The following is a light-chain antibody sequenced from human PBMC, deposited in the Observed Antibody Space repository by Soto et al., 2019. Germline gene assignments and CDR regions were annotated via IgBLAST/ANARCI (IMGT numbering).Light chain of an antibody. CDR3: SSYTSTSSYV. Sequence: QSVLTQPASVSGSPGQSITISCTGTSSDIGNYNYVSWYQQHPGKAPKLMISEVSNRPSGVSNRFSGSKSGNTASLTISGLQAEDEADYYCSSYTSTSSYVFGGGTTVTVL. CDR1: SSDIGNYNY. CDR2: EVS. J-gene: IGLJ1*01. V-gene: IGLV2-14*01.